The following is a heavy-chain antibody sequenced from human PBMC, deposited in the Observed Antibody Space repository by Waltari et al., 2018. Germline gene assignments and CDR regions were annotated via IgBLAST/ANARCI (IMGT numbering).Heavy chain of an antibody. CDR1: GYTFTDYY. CDR3: ATVQVPSGSYRKGDY. D-gene: IGHD1-26*01. CDR2: VDPEDGET. V-gene: IGHV1-69-2*01. Sequence: EVQLVQSGAEVKKPGATVKISCKASGYTFTDYYMHWVQQAPGKGLEWMGRVDPEDGETIYAEKCQGRVTITADTSTDTAYMELSSLRSEDTAVYYCATVQVPSGSYRKGDYWGQGTLVTVSS. J-gene: IGHJ4*02.